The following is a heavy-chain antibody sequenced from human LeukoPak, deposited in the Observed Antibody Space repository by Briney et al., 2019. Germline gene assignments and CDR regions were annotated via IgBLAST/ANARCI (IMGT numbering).Heavy chain of an antibody. V-gene: IGHV3-30*18. Sequence: GGSLRLSCAASGFTFSDYGMHWVRQTPDMGLEGVAVISYDGTKEFYTDSVKGRFTISRDTSKNRLYLQMNSLRPEDTAVYYCAKVGAFSGYNFDAFDGWGQGTLVTVSS. CDR1: GFTFSDYG. CDR2: ISYDGTKE. CDR3: AKVGAFSGYNFDAFDG. D-gene: IGHD5-12*01. J-gene: IGHJ3*01.